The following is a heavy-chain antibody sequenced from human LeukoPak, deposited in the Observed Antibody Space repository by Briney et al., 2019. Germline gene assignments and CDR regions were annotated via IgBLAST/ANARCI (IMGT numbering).Heavy chain of an antibody. J-gene: IGHJ4*02. CDR1: GFTFEDYA. CDR3: AKESEYVGAVDY. D-gene: IGHD1-26*01. CDR2: ISWNSGSI. V-gene: IGHV3-9*01. Sequence: GGSLRLSCAASGFTFEDYAMHWVRQAPGKGLEWVSGISWNSGSIGYADSVKGRFTISRDNAKNSLYLQMNSLRAEDTALYYCAKESEYVGAVDYWGQGTLVTVSS.